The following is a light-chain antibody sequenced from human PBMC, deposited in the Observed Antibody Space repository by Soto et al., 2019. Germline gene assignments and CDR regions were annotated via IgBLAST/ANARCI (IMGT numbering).Light chain of an antibody. V-gene: IGKV3-20*01. Sequence: IVLTQSPGTLSLSPVERATLSCRASQVVRDNYLAWYQQKPGRPPTFLIYGASNRVFGISDRFSGSGYGTEFTLTINRLEHEDSAVYYCQQYGWSLTCGGGTKVEIK. J-gene: IGKJ4*01. CDR2: GAS. CDR1: QVVRDNY. CDR3: QQYGWSLT.